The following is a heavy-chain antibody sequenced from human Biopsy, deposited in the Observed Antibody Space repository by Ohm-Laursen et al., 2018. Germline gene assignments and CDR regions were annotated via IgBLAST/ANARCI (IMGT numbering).Heavy chain of an antibody. Sequence: SLRLSCAASGFDFRNYDLTWIRQAPGKGLGWVASLAFSSGRTYYADSVKGRFTISRDDSQNTLYLQVDSLRVADTAVYHCAKYQLPATATSILDYWGQGALVTVSS. CDR1: GFDFRNYD. J-gene: IGHJ4*02. CDR3: AKYQLPATATSILDY. V-gene: IGHV3-23*01. D-gene: IGHD4-17*01. CDR2: LAFSSGRT.